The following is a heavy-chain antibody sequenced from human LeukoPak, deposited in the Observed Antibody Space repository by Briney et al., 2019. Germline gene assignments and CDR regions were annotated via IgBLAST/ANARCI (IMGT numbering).Heavy chain of an antibody. CDR1: GGSISSSSYY. V-gene: IGHV4-39*07. J-gene: IGHJ4*02. Sequence: SETLSLTCTVSGGSISSSSYYWGWLRQPPGKGLEWIGTIYYSGNTYYNPSLKSRVTISVDTSKNQFSLKLSSVTAADTAVYYCARDVSSSNHFDYWGQGTLVTVSS. CDR2: IYYSGNT. D-gene: IGHD6-13*01. CDR3: ARDVSSSNHFDY.